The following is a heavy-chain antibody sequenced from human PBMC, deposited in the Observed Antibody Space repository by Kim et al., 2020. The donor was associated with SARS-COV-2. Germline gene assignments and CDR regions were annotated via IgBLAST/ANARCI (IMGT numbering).Heavy chain of an antibody. D-gene: IGHD5-12*01. V-gene: IGHV3-30*04. CDR2: ISYDGSNK. J-gene: IGHJ4*02. Sequence: GGSLRLSCAASGFTFSSYAMHWVRQAPGKGLEWVAVISYDGSNKYYADSVKGRFTISRDNSKNTLYLQMNSLRAEDTAVYYCARGDGYKFDYWGQGTLVTVSS. CDR3: ARGDGYKFDY. CDR1: GFTFSSYA.